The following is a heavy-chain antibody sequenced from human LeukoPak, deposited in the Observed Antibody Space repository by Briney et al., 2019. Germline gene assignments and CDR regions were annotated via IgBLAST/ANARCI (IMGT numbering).Heavy chain of an antibody. Sequence: GGSLRLSCAASGFTFSNYWMSWVRQAPGKGLEWVAVISYDGSNKYYADSVKGRFTISRDNSKNTLYLQMNSLRAEDTAVYYCARDSDYGDYGYYFDYWGQGTLVTVSS. J-gene: IGHJ4*02. V-gene: IGHV3-30-3*01. CDR1: GFTFSNYW. D-gene: IGHD4-17*01. CDR3: ARDSDYGDYGYYFDY. CDR2: ISYDGSNK.